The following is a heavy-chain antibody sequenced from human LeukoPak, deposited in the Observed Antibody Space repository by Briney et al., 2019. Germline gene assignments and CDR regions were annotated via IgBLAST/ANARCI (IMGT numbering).Heavy chain of an antibody. Sequence: PGGSLRLSCGASGFTFRDYYMSWLRQAPGKGLEWVSYISTCGDIIHYTDSVKGRFTISRDDARNSLYLQMNSLRAEDSAVYYCATSSGSSAWGQGTLVTVSS. J-gene: IGHJ5*02. D-gene: IGHD3-10*01. V-gene: IGHV3-11*01. CDR3: ATSSGSSA. CDR2: ISTCGDII. CDR1: GFTFRDYY.